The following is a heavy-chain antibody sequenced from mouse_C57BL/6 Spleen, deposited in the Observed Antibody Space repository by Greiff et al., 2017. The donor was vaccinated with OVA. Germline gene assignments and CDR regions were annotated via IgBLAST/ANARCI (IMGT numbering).Heavy chain of an antibody. J-gene: IGHJ4*01. D-gene: IGHD2-4*01. CDR1: GYTFTSYW. CDR2: IDPSDSET. Sequence: QVQLQQPGAELVRPGSSVKLSCKASGYTFTSYWMHWVKQRPIQGLEWIGNIDPSDSETHYNQKFKDKATLTVDKSSSTAYMPLSSLTSEDSAVYDCARRGDYEGYAMDYWGQGTSVTVSS. CDR3: ARRGDYEGYAMDY. V-gene: IGHV1-52*01.